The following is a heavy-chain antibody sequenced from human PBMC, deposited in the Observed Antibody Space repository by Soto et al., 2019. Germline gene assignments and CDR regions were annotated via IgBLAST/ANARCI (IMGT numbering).Heavy chain of an antibody. CDR1: GYTFTSYG. Sequence: QVQLVESGAEVKKPGASVKVSCKASGYTFTSYGISWVRQAPGQGLEWMGWISAYNGNTNYAQKLRGRVTMTTDTSTSTAYMELRSLRSDDTAVYYCARDLVGSRACSSTSCYTGIFGYWGQGTLVTVSS. J-gene: IGHJ4*02. D-gene: IGHD2-2*02. V-gene: IGHV1-18*01. CDR3: ARDLVGSRACSSTSCYTGIFGY. CDR2: ISAYNGNT.